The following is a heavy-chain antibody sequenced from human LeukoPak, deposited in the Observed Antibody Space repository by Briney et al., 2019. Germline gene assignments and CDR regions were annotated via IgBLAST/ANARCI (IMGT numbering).Heavy chain of an antibody. D-gene: IGHD4-23*01. V-gene: IGHV3-48*04. CDR2: ISSSGNTI. J-gene: IGHJ4*02. Sequence: PGGSLRLSCAASGFTFSSYWMSWVRQAPGKGLEWVSYISSSGNTIYYADSVKGRFTISRDNAKNSLYLQMNSLRAEDTAVYYCASPTTVGLGGLDYWGQGTLVTVSS. CDR1: GFTFSSYW. CDR3: ASPTTVGLGGLDY.